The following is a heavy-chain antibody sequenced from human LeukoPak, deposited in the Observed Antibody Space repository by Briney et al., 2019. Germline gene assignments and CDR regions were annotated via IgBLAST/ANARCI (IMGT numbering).Heavy chain of an antibody. CDR3: ARSSFDTYYYDSSGYYAEYFQH. Sequence: ASVQVSCKASGYTFTSYGISWVRQAPGQGLEWMGWFSAYNGNTNYAQKLQGRVTMTTDTSTSTAYMELRSLRSDDTAVYYCARSSFDTYYYDSSGYYAEYFQHWGQGTLVTVSS. CDR1: GYTFTSYG. CDR2: FSAYNGNT. J-gene: IGHJ1*01. V-gene: IGHV1-18*01. D-gene: IGHD3-22*01.